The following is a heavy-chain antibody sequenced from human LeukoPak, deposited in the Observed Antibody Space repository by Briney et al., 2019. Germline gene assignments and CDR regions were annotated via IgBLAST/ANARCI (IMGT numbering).Heavy chain of an antibody. V-gene: IGHV3-23*01. Sequence: GGSLRLSCAASGFTFSNYAMSWVRQAPGKGLEWVSAISGNGGSTYYADSVKGRFTISRDNSKNTLYLQMNSLRAEDTAVYYCAKISPYGGNSAWGQGTLVTASS. CDR1: GFTFSNYA. J-gene: IGHJ4*02. CDR2: ISGNGGST. CDR3: AKISPYGGNSA. D-gene: IGHD4-23*01.